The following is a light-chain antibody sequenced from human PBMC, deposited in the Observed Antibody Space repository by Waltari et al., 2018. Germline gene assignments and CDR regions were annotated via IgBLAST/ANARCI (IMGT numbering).Light chain of an antibody. CDR3: CSYAGSSTPYV. CDR2: EGS. V-gene: IGLV2-23*01. J-gene: IGLJ1*01. CDR1: SSDVGRYNL. Sequence: QSALTQPASVSGSPGQSITISCPGTSSDVGRYNLVSWYHQHPGKAPKLMIYEGSKRPSGVSNRFSGPKSGNTASLTISGLQAEDEADYYCCSYAGSSTPYVFGTGTKVTVL.